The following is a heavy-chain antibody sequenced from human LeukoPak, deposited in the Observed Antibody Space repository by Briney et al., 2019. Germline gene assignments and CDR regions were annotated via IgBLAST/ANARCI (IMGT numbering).Heavy chain of an antibody. Sequence: PSETLSLTCAVYGGSLSGYYWSWIRQPPGKGLEWIGEINHSGSTNYNPSLKSRVTISVDTSKNQFSLKLSSVTAADTAVYYCARGRRGVAAAGRGLFDYWGQGTLVTVSS. CDR2: INHSGST. D-gene: IGHD6-13*01. V-gene: IGHV4-34*01. CDR3: ARGRRGVAAAGRGLFDY. J-gene: IGHJ4*02. CDR1: GGSLSGYY.